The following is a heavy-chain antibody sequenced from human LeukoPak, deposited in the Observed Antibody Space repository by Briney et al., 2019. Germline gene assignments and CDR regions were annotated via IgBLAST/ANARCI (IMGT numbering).Heavy chain of an antibody. V-gene: IGHV4-38-2*02. CDR1: GYSISSGYY. CDR2: VYHSGST. D-gene: IGHD6-13*01. Sequence: PSETLSLTCTVSGYSISSGYYWDWIRQPPGKGLEWIGSVYHSGSTNYNPSLKSRVTISVDTSKNQFSLKLSSVTAADTAVYYCARGQPKYSSSWYGYWGQGTLVTVSS. J-gene: IGHJ4*02. CDR3: ARGQPKYSSSWYGY.